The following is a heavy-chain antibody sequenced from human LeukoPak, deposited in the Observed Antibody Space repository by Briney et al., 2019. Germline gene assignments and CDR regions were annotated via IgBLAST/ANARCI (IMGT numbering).Heavy chain of an antibody. J-gene: IGHJ3*02. CDR1: GGSITGSDYY. D-gene: IGHD3-22*01. V-gene: IGHV4-39*01. CDR2: IYYSGIT. Sequence: SETLSLTCTVSGGSITGSDYYWGWIRRPPGKGLEWIGSIYYSGITYYNPSLKSRVTISVDTSKNQFSLRLSSVTAADTAVYYCAGHDAYYDSSGHYYSGYAFDIWGPGTMVTVSS. CDR3: AGHDAYYDSSGHYYSGYAFDI.